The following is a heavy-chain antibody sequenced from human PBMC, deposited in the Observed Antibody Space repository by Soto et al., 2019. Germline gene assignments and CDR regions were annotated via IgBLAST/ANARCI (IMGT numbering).Heavy chain of an antibody. V-gene: IGHV3-74*01. Sequence: GGSLRLSCAASGFTFSSYWMHWVRQAPGKGLVWVSRMNSDGSDTYYADSVKGRFTISRDNVNDTLYLQMNNLRAEDSGLYYCTRGPRPISTGTGAYWGQGTQVTVSS. CDR3: TRGPRPISTGTGAY. CDR2: MNSDGSDT. J-gene: IGHJ4*02. CDR1: GFTFSSYW. D-gene: IGHD3-10*01.